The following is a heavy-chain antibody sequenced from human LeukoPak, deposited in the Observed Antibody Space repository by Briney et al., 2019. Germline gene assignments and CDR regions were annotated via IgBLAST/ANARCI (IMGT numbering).Heavy chain of an antibody. CDR3: AREGYDYVWGSLNYYFDY. J-gene: IGHJ4*02. CDR1: GASISSYY. Sequence: SETLSLTCTVSGASISSYYWSWIRQSPGKGLEWIGYIYYSGRTNYNPSLKSRVTISVDTSKNQFSLKLSSVTAADTAVYYCAREGYDYVWGSLNYYFDYWGQGTLVTVSS. V-gene: IGHV4-59*12. D-gene: IGHD3-16*01. CDR2: IYYSGRT.